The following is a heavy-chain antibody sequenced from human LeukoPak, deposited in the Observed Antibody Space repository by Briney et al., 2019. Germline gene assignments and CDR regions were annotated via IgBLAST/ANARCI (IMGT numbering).Heavy chain of an antibody. CDR2: IYYSVST. CDR3: TSSKNRRYYYDSSGYLS. V-gene: IGHV4-30-4*01. Sequence: SQTLSLTCTVSGGSISSGDYSWSWISQPPGKGLEWIGYIYYSVSTYYYPSLKSRVTISVDTSKNQFSLKLSSVTAADTAVYYCTSSKNRRYYYDSSGYLSWGQGTLVTVSS. D-gene: IGHD3-22*01. CDR1: GGSISSGDYS. J-gene: IGHJ4*02.